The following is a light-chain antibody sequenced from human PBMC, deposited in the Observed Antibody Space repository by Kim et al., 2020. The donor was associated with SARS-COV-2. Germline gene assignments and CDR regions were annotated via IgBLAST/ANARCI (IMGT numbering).Light chain of an antibody. CDR2: DVT. J-gene: IGLJ3*02. Sequence: GQSITNSCTGTSSDVGGYNYVSWYQQHPGEVPKLMIYDVTHRPSGVSNRFSGSKSGNTASLTISGLQAEDEADYYCSSFTSSRTLVFGGGTQLTVL. CDR3: SSFTSSRTLV. CDR1: SSDVGGYNY. V-gene: IGLV2-14*03.